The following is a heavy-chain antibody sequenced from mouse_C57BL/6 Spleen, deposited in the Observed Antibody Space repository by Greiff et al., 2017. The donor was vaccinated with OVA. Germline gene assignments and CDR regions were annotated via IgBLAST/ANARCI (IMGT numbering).Heavy chain of an antibody. Sequence: VQVVESGGGLVKPGGSLKLSCAASGFTFSDYGMHWVRQAPEKGLEWVAYISSGSSTIYYADTVKGRFTISRDNAKNTLFLQMTSLRSEDTAMYYCARPGSSYWYFDVWGTGTTVTVSS. D-gene: IGHD1-1*01. V-gene: IGHV5-17*01. CDR2: ISSGSSTI. J-gene: IGHJ1*03. CDR3: ARPGSSYWYFDV. CDR1: GFTFSDYG.